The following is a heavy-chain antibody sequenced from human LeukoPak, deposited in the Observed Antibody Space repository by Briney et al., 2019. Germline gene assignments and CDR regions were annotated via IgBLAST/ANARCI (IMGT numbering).Heavy chain of an antibody. CDR2: ISSGGSTL. Sequence: PGGSLRLSCAASGFTFSSYEMNWVRQAPGKGLGWVSYISSGGSTLYYADSVKGRFTISRDNAKNSLYLQMNSLRAEDTAVYYCARDYDFWSGYYSNWFDPWGQGALVTVSS. V-gene: IGHV3-48*03. D-gene: IGHD3-3*01. J-gene: IGHJ5*02. CDR3: ARDYDFWSGYYSNWFDP. CDR1: GFTFSSYE.